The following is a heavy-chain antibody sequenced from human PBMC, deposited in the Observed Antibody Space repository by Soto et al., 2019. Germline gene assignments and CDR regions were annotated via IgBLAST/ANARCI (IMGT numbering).Heavy chain of an antibody. J-gene: IGHJ6*02. CDR2: INPSGGST. V-gene: IGHV1-46*01. D-gene: IGHD5-12*01. CDR1: GYTFTSYY. CDR3: ARETWVYSGYVPYYYYYYGMDV. Sequence: ASVKVSCKASGYTFTSYYMHWVRQAPGQGLEWMGIINPSGGSTSYAQKFQGRVTMTRDTSTSTVYMELSSLRSEDTAVYYCARETWVYSGYVPYYYYYYGMDVWGQRTTVTVSS.